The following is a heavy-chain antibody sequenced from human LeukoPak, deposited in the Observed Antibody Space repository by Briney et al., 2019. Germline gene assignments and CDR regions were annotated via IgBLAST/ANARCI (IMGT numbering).Heavy chain of an antibody. V-gene: IGHV3-64D*09. D-gene: IGHD6-13*01. CDR1: GAFSYTFA. CDR3: LVAADNNINHYHEGV. J-gene: IGHJ6*02. CDR2: ISADGETT. Sequence: GGAPRHSSSDSGAFSYTFAIIWGGHAPRKGLQYVSAISADGETTFYADSVNGRFTISRDNSKNTLFLQMSSLRPEDTGVYYCLVAADNNINHYHEGVWGQGTTVTVSS.